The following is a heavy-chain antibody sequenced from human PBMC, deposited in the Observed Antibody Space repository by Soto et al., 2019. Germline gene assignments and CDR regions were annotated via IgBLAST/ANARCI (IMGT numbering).Heavy chain of an antibody. J-gene: IGHJ3*02. D-gene: IGHD6-13*01. CDR3: TREGGGIAAAGAGNDAFDI. CDR1: GYTLSDYY. CDR2: SNPNSGDP. V-gene: IGHV1-2*02. Sequence: QVQLVQSGAEVKKPGASVTVSCKASGYTLSDYYIQWVRQAPGQGLEWMGWSNPNSGDPNYAQKFQGRVIMSMYTSINTAYMELRWLRSEDTAVYYWTREGGGIAAAGAGNDAFDIWGQGTKVTVSS.